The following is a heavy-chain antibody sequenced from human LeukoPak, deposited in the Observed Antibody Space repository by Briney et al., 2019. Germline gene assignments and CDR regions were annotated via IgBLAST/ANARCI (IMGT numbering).Heavy chain of an antibody. Sequence: GGSLRLSCAASGFTFSSYVMNWVRQAPGKGLEWVSGISTSGGSTYYADSVKGRFTISRDNSKNTLHLQMNSLRAEDTAAYYCARRNTGIDYWGQGTQVTVSS. D-gene: IGHD4-17*01. CDR2: ISTSGGST. CDR1: GFTFSSYV. CDR3: ARRNTGIDY. J-gene: IGHJ4*02. V-gene: IGHV3-23*01.